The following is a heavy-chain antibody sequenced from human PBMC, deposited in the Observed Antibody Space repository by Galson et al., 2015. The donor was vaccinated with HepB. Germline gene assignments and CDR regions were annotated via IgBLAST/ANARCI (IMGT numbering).Heavy chain of an antibody. Sequence: LRLSCAASGFTFSSYAMHWVRQAPGKGLEYVSAISSNGGSTYYADSVKGRFTISRDNSKNTLYLQMSSLRAEDTAVYYCVKPKYSSGWYGDYWGQGTLVTVSS. J-gene: IGHJ4*02. CDR3: VKPKYSSGWYGDY. CDR1: GFTFSSYA. D-gene: IGHD6-19*01. V-gene: IGHV3-64D*06. CDR2: ISSNGGST.